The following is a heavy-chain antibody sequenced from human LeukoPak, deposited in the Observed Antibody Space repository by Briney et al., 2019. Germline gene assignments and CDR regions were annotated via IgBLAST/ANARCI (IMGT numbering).Heavy chain of an antibody. CDR2: IYYSGSI. CDR3: ARDPSAMAGAFDY. CDR1: GGSISSSNYY. V-gene: IGHV4-39*07. Sequence: SSETLSLTCTVSGGSISSSNYYWGWIRQPPGKGLEWIGSIYYSGSIYNNPSLKSRVTISVDTSKNQISLNLNSVTAADTAVYYCARDPSAMAGAFDYCGQRTLVNVS. D-gene: IGHD6-19*01. J-gene: IGHJ4*02.